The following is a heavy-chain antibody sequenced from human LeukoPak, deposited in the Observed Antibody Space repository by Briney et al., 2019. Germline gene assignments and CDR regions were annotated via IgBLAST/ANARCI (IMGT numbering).Heavy chain of an antibody. CDR1: GFTFSSYA. J-gene: IGHJ4*02. CDR3: ARDSHYYDSSGYYSGY. V-gene: IGHV3-30*04. CDR2: ISYDGSNK. Sequence: TGGSLRLSCAASGFTFSSYAMHWVRQAPGKGLEWVAVISYDGSNKYYADSVKGRFTISRDNSKNTLYLQMNSLRAEDTAVYYCARDSHYYDSSGYYSGYWGQGTLVTVSS. D-gene: IGHD3-22*01.